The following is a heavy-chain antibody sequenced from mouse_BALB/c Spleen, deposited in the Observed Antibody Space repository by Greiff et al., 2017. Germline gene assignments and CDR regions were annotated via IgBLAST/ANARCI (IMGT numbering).Heavy chain of an antibody. CDR3: ARRDYGNWGFAY. CDR1: GYNFTSYW. V-gene: IGHV1-55*01. J-gene: IGHJ3*01. CDR2: IYPGSGST. D-gene: IGHD2-1*01. Sequence: VQLQQPGAELVKPGTSVKLSCKASGYNFTSYWINWVKLRPGQGLEWIGDIYPGSGSTNYNEKFKSKTTLTVDTSSSTAYMQLSSLASEDSALYYCARRDYGNWGFAYWGQGTLVTVSA.